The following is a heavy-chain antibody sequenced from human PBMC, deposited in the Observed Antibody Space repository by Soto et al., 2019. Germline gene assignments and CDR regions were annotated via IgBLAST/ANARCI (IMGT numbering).Heavy chain of an antibody. CDR3: ARGIAAAGTRDYYYGMDV. J-gene: IGHJ6*02. CDR1: GFTFSSYG. D-gene: IGHD6-13*01. V-gene: IGHV3-33*01. CDR2: IWYDGSNK. Sequence: QVQLVESGGGVVQPGRSLRLSCAASGFTFSSYGMHWVRQAPGKGLEWVAVIWYDGSNKYYADSVKGRFTISRDNSKNTLYRQMNSLRAEDTAVYYCARGIAAAGTRDYYYGMDVWGQGTTVTVSS.